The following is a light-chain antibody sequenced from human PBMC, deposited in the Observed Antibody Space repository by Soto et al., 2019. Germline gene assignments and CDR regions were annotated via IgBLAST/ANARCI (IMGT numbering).Light chain of an antibody. CDR2: DAS. J-gene: IGKJ1*01. Sequence: DIQMTQSPSTLSASVGDRVTLPCRASQSISSWLAWYQQKPGKAPKVLIYDASSLKSGVPSRFSGSGSGTEFTLTIGSLQPDDLATYYCQQYHRYSRTFGQGTKVDSK. V-gene: IGKV1-5*01. CDR1: QSISSW. CDR3: QQYHRYSRT.